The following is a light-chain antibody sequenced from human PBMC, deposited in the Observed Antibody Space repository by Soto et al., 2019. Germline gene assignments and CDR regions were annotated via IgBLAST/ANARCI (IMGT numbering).Light chain of an antibody. CDR2: GAS. V-gene: IGKV3-15*01. CDR1: QSVNSN. Sequence: EIVMTQSPATLSVSPGERATLSCRASQSVNSNLAWYQQKPGHSPRLLIYGASTRVTGIPARFSGSGSGTEFTLTISSLHYEDFAIYYCQQHNSWPPVFGQGTKLEIK. J-gene: IGKJ2*01. CDR3: QQHNSWPPV.